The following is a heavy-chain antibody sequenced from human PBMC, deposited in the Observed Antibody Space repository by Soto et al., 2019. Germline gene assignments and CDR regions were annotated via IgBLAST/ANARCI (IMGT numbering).Heavy chain of an antibody. CDR3: ARDEPRYDILTGYRNDY. J-gene: IGHJ4*02. CDR2: ISAYNGNT. D-gene: IGHD3-9*01. V-gene: IGHV1-18*01. Sequence: ASVKVSCKASGYTFTSYGISWVRQAPGQGLEWMGWISAYNGNTNYAQKLQGRVTMTTDTSTSTAYMELRSLRSDDTAVYYCARDEPRYDILTGYRNDYWGQGTLVTVSS. CDR1: GYTFTSYG.